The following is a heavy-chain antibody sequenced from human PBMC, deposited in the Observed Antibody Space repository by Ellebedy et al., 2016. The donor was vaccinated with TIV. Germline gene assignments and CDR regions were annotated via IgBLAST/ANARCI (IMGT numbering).Heavy chain of an antibody. CDR2: IGSFSSAI. V-gene: IGHV3-48*02. D-gene: IGHD3-10*01. CDR3: ASFTMVRGVMDY. Sequence: GESLKISCAASGFHFSSYSMNWVRQAPGKGLEWVSFIGSFSSAIYYADSVKGRFTISKDNAKNSLSLQMNSLRDEDTAVYYCASFTMVRGVMDYWGQGTLVTVSS. J-gene: IGHJ4*02. CDR1: GFHFSSYS.